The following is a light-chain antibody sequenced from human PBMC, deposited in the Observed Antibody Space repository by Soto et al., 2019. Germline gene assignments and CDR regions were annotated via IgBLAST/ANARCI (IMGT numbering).Light chain of an antibody. J-gene: IGLJ3*02. V-gene: IGLV2-14*01. CDR3: SSHTGSGISV. CDR1: SSDVGRYNY. CDR2: DVS. Sequence: QSVLTQPASVSGSPGQSITLSCTGTSSDVGRYNYVSWYQQHPGKAPQLIIYDVSNRPSVVSNRFSGSKSGNTASLTISGLQAEDEAHYYCSSHTGSGISVFGGGTKVTVL.